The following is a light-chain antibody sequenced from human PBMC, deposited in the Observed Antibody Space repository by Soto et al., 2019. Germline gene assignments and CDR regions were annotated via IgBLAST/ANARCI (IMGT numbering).Light chain of an antibody. Sequence: DIQMTQAASTLSASVGDRVTITCRASQSISSWLAWYQQKPGKAPKLLIYDASSLESGVPSRFSGSGSGTEFTLTISSLQPDDFATYYCQQYNKGGTFGQGTKVDIK. J-gene: IGKJ1*01. CDR3: QQYNKGGT. V-gene: IGKV1-5*01. CDR2: DAS. CDR1: QSISSW.